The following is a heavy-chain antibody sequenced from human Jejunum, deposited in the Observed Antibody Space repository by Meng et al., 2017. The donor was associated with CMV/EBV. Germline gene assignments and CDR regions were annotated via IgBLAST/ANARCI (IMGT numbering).Heavy chain of an antibody. CDR1: GYTFTDYY. D-gene: IGHD2-8*02. CDR3: ARDEGTSASSDY. CDR2: INPHNGAT. J-gene: IGHJ4*02. V-gene: IGHV1-2*06. Sequence: CKASGYTFTDYYLPWVRHAPGQGLEWMGRINPHNGATDYAQKFQGRVTLTRVTSINTAYMELSRLTSDDTAIYYCARDEGTSASSDYWGQGSLVTVSS.